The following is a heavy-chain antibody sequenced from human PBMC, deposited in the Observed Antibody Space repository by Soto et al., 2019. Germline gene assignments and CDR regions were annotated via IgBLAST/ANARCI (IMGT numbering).Heavy chain of an antibody. Sequence: QITLKESGPTLVKPTQTLTLTCTFSGFSLSTRGVGVGWIRQPPGKALEWLALIYWDDDNRYSPSLKSRLTITKDTSKNQVVLTMTNMDSVDTATYYCARLVTATAAEYFHHWGPGTLVTVSS. CDR3: ARLVTATAAEYFHH. CDR2: IYWDDDN. D-gene: IGHD2-15*01. V-gene: IGHV2-5*02. J-gene: IGHJ1*01. CDR1: GFSLSTRGVG.